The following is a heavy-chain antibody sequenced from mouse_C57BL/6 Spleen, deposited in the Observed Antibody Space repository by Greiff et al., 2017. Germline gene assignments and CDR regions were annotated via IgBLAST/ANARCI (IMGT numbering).Heavy chain of an antibody. CDR1: GYAFSSSW. V-gene: IGHV1-82*01. CDR3: FIYYDGGDY. CDR2: IYPGDGDT. D-gene: IGHD1-1*01. Sequence: VQLQQSGPELVKPGASVKISCKASGYAFSSSWMNWVKQRPGKGLEWIGRIYPGDGDTNYNGKFKGKATLTADKSSSTAYMQLSSLTSEDSSVYFCFIYYDGGDYWGQGTTLTVSS. J-gene: IGHJ2*01.